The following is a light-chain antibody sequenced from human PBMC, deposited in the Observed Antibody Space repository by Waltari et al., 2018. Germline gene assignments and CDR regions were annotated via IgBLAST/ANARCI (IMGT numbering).Light chain of an antibody. V-gene: IGLV1-44*01. CDR1: SSNIGSNV. CDR3: AAWDDSLNGRWE. Sequence: QSVLTQPPSASGTPGQRVTISCSGSSSNIGSNVVNWYQQVPGTTPKLLSYRKDQRPSGGPDRVSVSKSGTSASLAISGRRPEEEAEYYCAAWDDSLNGRWEFGGGTKVTVL. CDR2: RKD. J-gene: IGLJ3*02.